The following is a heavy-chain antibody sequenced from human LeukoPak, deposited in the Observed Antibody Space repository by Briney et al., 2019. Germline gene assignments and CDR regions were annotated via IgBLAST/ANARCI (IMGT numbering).Heavy chain of an antibody. J-gene: IGHJ6*04. Sequence: SETLSLTCAVYGGSFSGYYWSWIRQPPGKGLEWIGEINHSGSTNYNPSLKSRVTISVDTSKNQFSLKLSSVTAADTAVYYCVRWVRGVRAYYYGMDVWGKGTTVAVSS. CDR2: INHSGST. D-gene: IGHD3-10*01. V-gene: IGHV4-34*01. CDR1: GGSFSGYY. CDR3: VRWVRGVRAYYYGMDV.